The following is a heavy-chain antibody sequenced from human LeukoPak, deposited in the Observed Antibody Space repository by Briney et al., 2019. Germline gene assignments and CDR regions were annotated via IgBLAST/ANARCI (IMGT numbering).Heavy chain of an antibody. V-gene: IGHV3-9*01. Sequence: GRSLRLSCAASGFTFDDYAMHWVRQAPGKGLEWVSGISWNSGSIGYADSVKGRFTISRDNAKNSLYLQMNSLRAEDTAVYYCAKDFSELPEFDYWGQGTLVTVSS. CDR1: GFTFDDYA. D-gene: IGHD2-15*01. CDR2: ISWNSGSI. J-gene: IGHJ4*02. CDR3: AKDFSELPEFDY.